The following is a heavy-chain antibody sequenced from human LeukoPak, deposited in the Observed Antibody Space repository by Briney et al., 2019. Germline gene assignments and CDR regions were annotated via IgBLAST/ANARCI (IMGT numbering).Heavy chain of an antibody. J-gene: IGHJ4*02. CDR1: GGSFSGYY. CDR3: ARHRQLWFGARGNYYFDY. D-gene: IGHD3-10*01. CDR2: INHGGST. Sequence: PSETLSLTCAVYGGSFSGYYWSWIRQPPGKGLEWIGEINHGGSTNYNPSLKSRVTISVDTSKNQFSLKLSSVTAADTAVYYCARHRQLWFGARGNYYFDYWGQGTLVTVSS. V-gene: IGHV4-34*01.